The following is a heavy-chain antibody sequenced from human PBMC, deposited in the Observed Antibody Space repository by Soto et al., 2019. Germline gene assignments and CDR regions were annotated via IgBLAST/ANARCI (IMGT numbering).Heavy chain of an antibody. D-gene: IGHD5-18*01. V-gene: IGHV3-7*04. CDR3: ARAGSTCWYSYDYTGMDV. Sequence: EVQLVESGVGLVQPGGSLRLSCGASGFTFRTYWLSWVRQVPGKGLEWVDNRNKDGREKNYVDSVKGRVTISRDNAKNPLYLQMRSLRAEDTALSSRARAGSTCWYSYDYTGMDVWGQGTTVTVSS. CDR1: GFTFRTYW. J-gene: IGHJ6*02. CDR2: RNKDGREK.